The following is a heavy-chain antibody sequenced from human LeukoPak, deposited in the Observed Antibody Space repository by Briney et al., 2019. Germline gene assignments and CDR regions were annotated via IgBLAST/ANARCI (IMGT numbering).Heavy chain of an antibody. CDR2: IYYSGST. J-gene: IGHJ6*02. Sequence: PSETLSLTCTVSGGSVSSGSYYWSWIRQPPGKGLEWIGYIYYSGSTYYNPSLKSRVTISVDTSKNQFSLKLSSVTAADTAVYYCARDRDYGDYYYYGMDVWGQGTTVTVSS. CDR1: GGSVSSGSYY. D-gene: IGHD4-17*01. CDR3: ARDRDYGDYYYYGMDV. V-gene: IGHV4-30-4*08.